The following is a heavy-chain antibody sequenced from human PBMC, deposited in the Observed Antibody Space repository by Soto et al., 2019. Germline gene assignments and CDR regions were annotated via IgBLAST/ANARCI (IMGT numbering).Heavy chain of an antibody. CDR2: TYYRSRWYN. D-gene: IGHD1-1*01. CDR1: GDSVSSNSAA. Sequence: SQTLSLTCAISGDSVSSNSAAWNWIRQSPSRGLGWLGRTYYRSRWYNDYAVSVKSRITVNPDTSKNQFSLHLNSVTPEDTAVYYSARATTLGYYYMDVWGKGTTVTVSS. V-gene: IGHV6-1*01. J-gene: IGHJ6*03. CDR3: ARATTLGYYYMDV.